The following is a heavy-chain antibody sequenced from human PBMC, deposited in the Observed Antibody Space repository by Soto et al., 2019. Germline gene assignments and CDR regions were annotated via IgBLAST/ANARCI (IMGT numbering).Heavy chain of an antibody. CDR2: IIGAGDDT. J-gene: IGHJ4*02. Sequence: GGSLRLSCAASGFTFSNYAMGWVRQAPGEGLEWVSAIIGAGDDTFHADSVKGRLTISRDNSKNVVFLQMNSLRADDTALYYCVKGSATSRPYYFDYWGQGTLVTVS. CDR1: GFTFSNYA. V-gene: IGHV3-23*01. CDR3: VKGSATSRPYYFDY.